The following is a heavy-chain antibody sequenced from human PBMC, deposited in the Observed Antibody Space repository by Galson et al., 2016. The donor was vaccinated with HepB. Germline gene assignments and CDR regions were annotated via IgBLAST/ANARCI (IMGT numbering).Heavy chain of an antibody. Sequence: SLRLSCAASGLIFSNYGMHWVRQAPGKGLEWVAVISHDGTHKKYADSVKGRFTISRDNSRNTLYLHMDSLRDDDTAVYYCATGAGGLQLWFSVESDWYFDLWGRGTLVTVSS. V-gene: IGHV3-30*03. D-gene: IGHD5-18*01. J-gene: IGHJ2*01. CDR1: GLIFSNYG. CDR2: ISHDGTHK. CDR3: ATGAGGLQLWFSVESDWYFDL.